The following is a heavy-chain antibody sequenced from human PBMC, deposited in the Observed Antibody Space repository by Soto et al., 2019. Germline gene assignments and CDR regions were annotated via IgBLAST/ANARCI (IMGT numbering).Heavy chain of an antibody. V-gene: IGHV1-2*02. CDR1: GYTFTGYY. CDR3: ARGPSYDILTGSFDY. Sequence: ASVKVSCKASGYTFTGYYMHWVRQAPGQGLEWMGWINPNSGGTNYAQKFQGRVTMTRDTSISTAYMELSRLRSDDTAVYYCARGPSYDILTGSFDYWGQGTLVTVSS. CDR2: INPNSGGT. D-gene: IGHD3-9*01. J-gene: IGHJ4*02.